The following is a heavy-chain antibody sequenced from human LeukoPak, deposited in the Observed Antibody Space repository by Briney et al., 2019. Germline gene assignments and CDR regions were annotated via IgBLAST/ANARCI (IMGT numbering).Heavy chain of an antibody. Sequence: ASVKVSCKASGYTFTGYYMHWVRQAPGQGLEWMGWINPNSGGTNYAQKFQGRVTMTRDTSISTAYMELSRLRSDDTAVCYCARDREAAAEAEYDYWGQGTLVTVSS. D-gene: IGHD6-13*01. V-gene: IGHV1-2*02. CDR3: ARDREAAAEAEYDY. CDR2: INPNSGGT. CDR1: GYTFTGYY. J-gene: IGHJ4*02.